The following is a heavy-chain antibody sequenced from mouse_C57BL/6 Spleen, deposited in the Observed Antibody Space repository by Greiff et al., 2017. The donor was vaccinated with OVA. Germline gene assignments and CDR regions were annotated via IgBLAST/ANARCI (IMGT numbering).Heavy chain of an antibody. CDR3: ASPNYYGSSSGFAY. CDR2: ISSGGSYT. V-gene: IGHV5-6*01. CDR1: GFTFSSYG. J-gene: IGHJ3*01. D-gene: IGHD1-1*01. Sequence: EVQLVESGGDLVKPGGSLKLSCAASGFTFSSYGMSWVRPTPDKRLEWVATISSGGSYTYYPDSVKGRFTISRDNAKNTLYLQMSSLKSEDTAMDYCASPNYYGSSSGFAYWGQGTLVTVSA.